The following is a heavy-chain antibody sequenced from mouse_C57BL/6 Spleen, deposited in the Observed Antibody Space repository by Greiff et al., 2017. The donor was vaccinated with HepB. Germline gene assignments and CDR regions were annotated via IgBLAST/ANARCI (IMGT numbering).Heavy chain of an antibody. CDR2: IYPGDGDT. V-gene: IGHV1-82*01. J-gene: IGHJ2*01. CDR3: ARGVLRYYFDY. Sequence: QVQLQQSGPELVKPGASVKISCKASGYSFSSSWMNWVKQRPGKGLEWIGRIYPGDGDTNYNGKFKGKATLTADKSSSTAYMHLSSLTSDDSAVYFCARGVLRYYFDYWVQGTTLTVSS. CDR1: GYSFSSSW. D-gene: IGHD1-1*01.